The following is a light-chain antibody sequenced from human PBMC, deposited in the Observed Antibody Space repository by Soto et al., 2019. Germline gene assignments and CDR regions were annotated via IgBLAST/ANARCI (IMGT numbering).Light chain of an antibody. CDR1: QSITTL. V-gene: IGKV1-39*01. J-gene: IGKJ4*01. CDR2: GAS. Sequence: DIQMTQSPSSLSASIGDSVTITCRASQSITTLLNWYQKKPGKAPYLLIYGASSLQSGVPSRFSGAGSVTDFSLTITTLQPEDFASYYCQQTSSIPLTFAGGTKLEIK. CDR3: QQTSSIPLT.